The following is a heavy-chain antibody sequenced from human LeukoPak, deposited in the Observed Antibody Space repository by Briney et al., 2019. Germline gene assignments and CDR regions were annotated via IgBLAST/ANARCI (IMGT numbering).Heavy chain of an antibody. CDR2: ISGSGGST. Sequence: GGSLRLSCAASGFTFSSYAMSWVRQAPGKGLEWVSVISGSGGSTYYADSVKGRFTISRDNSKNTLYLQMNSLRAEDTAVYYCARAGPHYYYYMDVWGKGTTVTVSS. J-gene: IGHJ6*03. CDR1: GFTFSSYA. CDR3: ARAGPHYYYYMDV. V-gene: IGHV3-23*01.